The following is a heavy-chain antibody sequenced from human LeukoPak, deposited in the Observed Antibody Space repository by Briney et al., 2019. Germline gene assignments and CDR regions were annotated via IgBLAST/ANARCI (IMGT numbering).Heavy chain of an antibody. CDR2: ISAYNGNT. CDR3: ARDVGDIVTIPAAISVP. Sequence: ASVKVSCKASGYTFSSYGIIWVRQAPGQGLEWMGWISAYNGNTNYAQMVQGRVTMTTDTSTSTAYMEVRSLRSDDTAMYYCARDVGDIVTIPAAISVPWGQGTLVTVSS. D-gene: IGHD2-2*01. J-gene: IGHJ5*02. CDR1: GYTFSSYG. V-gene: IGHV1-18*01.